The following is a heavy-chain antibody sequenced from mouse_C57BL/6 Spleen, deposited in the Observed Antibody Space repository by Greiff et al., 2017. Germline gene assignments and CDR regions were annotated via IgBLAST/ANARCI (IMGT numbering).Heavy chain of an antibody. CDR2: INPGSGGT. CDR3: AAGDYDGGFAY. V-gene: IGHV1-54*01. Sequence: VQLQQSGAELVRPGTSVKVSCKASGYAFTNYLIEWVKQRPGQGLEWIGVINPGSGGTNYNEKFKGKATLTADKSSSTAYMQLSSLTSEDSAVYFCAAGDYDGGFAYWGQGTLVTVSA. J-gene: IGHJ3*01. D-gene: IGHD2-4*01. CDR1: GYAFTNYL.